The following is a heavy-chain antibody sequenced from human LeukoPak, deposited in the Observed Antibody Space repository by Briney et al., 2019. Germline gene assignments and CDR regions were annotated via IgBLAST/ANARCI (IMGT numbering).Heavy chain of an antibody. V-gene: IGHV4-59*08. CDR2: IHYSGTT. CDR1: GGSISGYF. J-gene: IGHJ4*02. Sequence: SETLSLTCTISGGSISGYFWSWIRQPPGKGLEWIGYIHYSGTTNYNPSLNSRVTISVDTSKNQFSLRLSSVTAADTAVYYCARYGITIVRGGKYYFDSWGQGTLVTVSS. CDR3: ARYGITIVRGGKYYFDS. D-gene: IGHD3-10*01.